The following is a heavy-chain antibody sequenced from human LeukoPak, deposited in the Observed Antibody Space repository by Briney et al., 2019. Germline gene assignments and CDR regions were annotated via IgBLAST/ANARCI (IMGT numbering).Heavy chain of an antibody. Sequence: ASVKVSCKASGGTFSSYAISWVRQAPGQGLEWMGRIIPILGIANYAQKFQGRVTITADKSTSTAYMELSSLRSEDTAVYYCARPHYYGSGSYYNGDYYFDYWGQGTLVTVSS. V-gene: IGHV1-69*04. D-gene: IGHD3-10*01. CDR2: IIPILGIA. CDR3: ARPHYYGSGSYYNGDYYFDY. CDR1: GGTFSSYA. J-gene: IGHJ4*02.